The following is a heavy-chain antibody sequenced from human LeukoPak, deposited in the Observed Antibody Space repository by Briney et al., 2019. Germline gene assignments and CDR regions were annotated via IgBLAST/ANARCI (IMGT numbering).Heavy chain of an antibody. CDR2: IYYSGST. CDR3: ARLSIAGYDYYGMDV. V-gene: IGHV4-59*08. CDR1: GGSISSYY. J-gene: IGHJ6*02. D-gene: IGHD6-6*01. Sequence: SETLSLTCTVSGGSISSYYWTWIRQPPGKGLEWIGYIYYSGSTNYNPSLKSRVTISVDTSKNQFSLKLSSVTAADTAVYYCARLSIAGYDYYGMDVWSQGTTVTVS.